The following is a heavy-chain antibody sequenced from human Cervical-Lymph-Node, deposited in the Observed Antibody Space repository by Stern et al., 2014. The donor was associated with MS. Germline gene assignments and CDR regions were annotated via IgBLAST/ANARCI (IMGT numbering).Heavy chain of an antibody. D-gene: IGHD2-2*02. J-gene: IGHJ3*02. CDR1: RFTFSAYA. CDR2: ISYDGTKA. Sequence: VQLVESGGGVVQPGRSLRLSCAASRFTFSAYAMHWVRQASGKGLEWVAGISYDGTKAYYADSVKGRFTISRDNSNNTLYLQMDSLRADDTALYYCAKIVPATIQFDAFDIWGPGTLVTVSS. V-gene: IGHV3-30*18. CDR3: AKIVPATIQFDAFDI.